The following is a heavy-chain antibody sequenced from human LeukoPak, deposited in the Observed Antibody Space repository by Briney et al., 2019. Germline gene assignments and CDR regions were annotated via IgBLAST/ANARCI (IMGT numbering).Heavy chain of an antibody. D-gene: IGHD3-16*01. CDR3: AGGHRHFYSYYFMDV. CDR2: IYHSGNI. CDR1: SGSISSLNW. V-gene: IGHV4-4*02. J-gene: IGHJ6*03. Sequence: SETLSLTCAVSSGSISSLNWWTWVRQPPGKGLEWIGEIYHSGNINSNPSLTSRVTISLDESKNQFSLKVTSVTAADTAVYYCAGGHRHFYSYYFMDVWGKGTTVTVSS.